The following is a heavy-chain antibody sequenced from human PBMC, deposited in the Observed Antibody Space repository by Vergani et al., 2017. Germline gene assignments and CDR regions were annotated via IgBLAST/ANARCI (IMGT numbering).Heavy chain of an antibody. CDR1: GFTFSSYG. CDR3: AKTYGGFNDGWWRPFDS. V-gene: IGHV3-30*02. Sequence: QVQLVESGGGVVQPGGSLRLSCAASGFTFSSYGMYWVRQAPGKGLEWVTFIRYDGSLESFADSVKGRFTISRDNSKNTLYLQLNSLRPEDTAVYYCAKTYGGFNDGWWRPFDSWGQGALVTVSS. J-gene: IGHJ4*02. D-gene: IGHD4/OR15-4a*01. CDR2: IRYDGSLE.